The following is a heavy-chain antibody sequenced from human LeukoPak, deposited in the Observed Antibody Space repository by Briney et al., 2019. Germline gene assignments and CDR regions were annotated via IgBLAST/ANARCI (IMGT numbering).Heavy chain of an antibody. CDR1: GGSISYFF. Sequence: SETLSLTCNVSGGSISYFFWSWIRPPPGKGLEWIAYTHYSGTTSHNPSLKSRVSLSVDTSKNQLSLNLTSVTAADTAVYYCARGGVLPRAFDSWGQGTLVTVSS. J-gene: IGHJ5*01. D-gene: IGHD3-16*01. CDR2: THYSGTT. V-gene: IGHV4-59*01. CDR3: ARGGVLPRAFDS.